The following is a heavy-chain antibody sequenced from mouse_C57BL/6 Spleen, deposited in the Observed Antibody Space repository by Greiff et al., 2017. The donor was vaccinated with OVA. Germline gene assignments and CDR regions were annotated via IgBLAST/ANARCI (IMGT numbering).Heavy chain of an antibody. Sequence: QVHVKQSGPELVRPGVSVKISCKGSGYTFTDYAMHWVKQSHAKSLEWIGVISTYYGDASYNQKFKDKATMTVDKSSSTAYMELARLTSEDSAVYYCAREIYYYGSGNYWGQGTTLTVSS. D-gene: IGHD1-1*01. CDR3: AREIYYYGSGNY. J-gene: IGHJ2*01. V-gene: IGHV1-67*01. CDR2: ISTYYGDA. CDR1: GYTFTDYA.